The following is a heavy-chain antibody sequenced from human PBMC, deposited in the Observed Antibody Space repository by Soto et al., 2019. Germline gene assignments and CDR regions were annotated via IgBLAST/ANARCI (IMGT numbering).Heavy chain of an antibody. CDR1: GFTFSKYE. D-gene: IGHD3-3*01. CDR2: ISSSGTTI. Sequence: GGSLRLSCAASGFTFSKYEMNWVRQAPGKGLEWVSYISSSGTTIYYADSVKGRFTISRDNAKNSLYLQMNSLRAEDTAVYYCARVRIFGVPGWFDPWGQGTQVTVSS. CDR3: ARVRIFGVPGWFDP. J-gene: IGHJ5*02. V-gene: IGHV3-48*03.